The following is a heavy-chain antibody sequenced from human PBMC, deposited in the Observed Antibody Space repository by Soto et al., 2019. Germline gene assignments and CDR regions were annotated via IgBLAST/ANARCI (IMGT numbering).Heavy chain of an antibody. D-gene: IGHD2-2*02. CDR1: GFILSSYW. CDR2: LHSDGSTT. J-gene: IGHJ6*02. V-gene: IGHV3-74*03. Sequence: EVQLVESGGGLVQPGGSLRLSCAASGFILSSYWMHWVRQVPGKGLVWVSRLHSDGSTTTYAGSVKGRFTISRDNAKNTLYLQMNSLRAEDTAVYYCARELPTTIRGGYYYSYGMDVRGQGATVTVSS. CDR3: ARELPTTIRGGYYYSYGMDV.